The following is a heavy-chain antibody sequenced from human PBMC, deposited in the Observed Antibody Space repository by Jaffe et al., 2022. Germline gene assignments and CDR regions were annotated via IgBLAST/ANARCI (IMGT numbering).Heavy chain of an antibody. Sequence: EVQLVESGGGLVQPGRSLRLSCTASGFTFGDYAMSWFRQAPGKGLEWVGFIRSKAYGGTTEYAASVKGRFTISRDDSKSIAYLQMNSLKTEDTAVYYCTRDAEYYDFWSGYYAGFDYWGQGTLVTVSS. CDR3: TRDAEYYDFWSGYYAGFDY. CDR1: GFTFGDYA. V-gene: IGHV3-49*03. J-gene: IGHJ4*02. D-gene: IGHD3-3*01. CDR2: IRSKAYGGTT.